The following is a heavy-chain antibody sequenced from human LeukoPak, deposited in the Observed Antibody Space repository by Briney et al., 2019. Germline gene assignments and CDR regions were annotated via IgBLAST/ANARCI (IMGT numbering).Heavy chain of an antibody. D-gene: IGHD2-2*02. V-gene: IGHV3-30*04. CDR1: GFTFSNYA. CDR3: ARGYCTSTSCYNDY. J-gene: IGHJ4*02. CDR2: MLYDGINK. Sequence: QTGGSLRLSCAASGFTFSNYAMHWVRQAPGKGLEWVAAMLYDGINKYHTDSVKGRFTISKDNSKNTLNLQMNSLRAGDTAVYYCARGYCTSTSCYNDYWGQGTLVTVSS.